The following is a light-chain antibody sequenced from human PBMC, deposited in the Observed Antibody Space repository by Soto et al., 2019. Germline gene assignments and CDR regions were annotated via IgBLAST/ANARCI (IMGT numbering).Light chain of an antibody. Sequence: DIQMTQSPSTLSASVGDRVTITCRASQSISSWLAWYQQKPGKAPKLLIYDASSLESGVPSRFSGSGSGTEFTLTISSLQPDDFATYYCQQYNSYSSTFGQGTKVDSK. V-gene: IGKV1-5*01. J-gene: IGKJ1*01. CDR3: QQYNSYSST. CDR2: DAS. CDR1: QSISSW.